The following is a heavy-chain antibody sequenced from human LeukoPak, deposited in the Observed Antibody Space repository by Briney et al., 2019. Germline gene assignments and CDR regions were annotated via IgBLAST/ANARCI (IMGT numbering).Heavy chain of an antibody. CDR1: GFTFSSYS. Sequence: PGGSLRLSCAASGFTFSSYSMHWVRQAPGKGLEWVSYISSSSSTISYADSVKGRFTISRDNAKNSLYLQMNSLRAEDTAVYYCVGRYWYYDFGWWGQGTLVTVSS. V-gene: IGHV3-48*01. CDR3: VGRYWYYDFGW. CDR2: ISSSSSTI. D-gene: IGHD3-3*01. J-gene: IGHJ4*02.